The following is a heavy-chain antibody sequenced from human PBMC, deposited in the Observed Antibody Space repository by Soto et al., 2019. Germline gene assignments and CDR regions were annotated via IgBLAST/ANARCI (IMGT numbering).Heavy chain of an antibody. J-gene: IGHJ4*02. V-gene: IGHV4-34*01. CDR3: ARGSQGHY. CDR2: ITHSGST. CDR1: GGSFIGHY. Sequence: QVQLQQWGAGLLKPSETLSLTCAVYGGSFIGHYWSWIRQPPGKGLEWIGEITHSGSTNYNPSLESRVTISVDTSKNQFSLKVSSVTAADTAVDYCARGSQGHYWGQGTLVTVSS.